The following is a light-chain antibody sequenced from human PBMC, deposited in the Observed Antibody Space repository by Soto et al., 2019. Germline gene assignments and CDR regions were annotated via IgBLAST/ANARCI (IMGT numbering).Light chain of an antibody. Sequence: QAVLTQPASLSGSPGQSITNFCTGTSSDVGGHNFVSWYQQHPGKAPKLMIFDVRDRPSGVSNRFSGSRFGNTASLTLSGLHAEDEADYYCSSYTRSSTYVFGAGTKVTDL. CDR3: SSYTRSSTYV. CDR2: DVR. V-gene: IGLV2-14*01. CDR1: SSDVGGHNF. J-gene: IGLJ1*01.